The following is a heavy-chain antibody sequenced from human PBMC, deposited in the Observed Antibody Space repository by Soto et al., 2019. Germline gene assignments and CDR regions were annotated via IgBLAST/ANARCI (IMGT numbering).Heavy chain of an antibody. V-gene: IGHV4-59*01. CDR1: GGSISSYY. CDR3: ARYNWYFDL. CDR2: IYYSGRT. J-gene: IGHJ2*01. Sequence: QVQLQESGPVLVKPSETLSLTCTVSGGSISSYYWSWIRQPPGKGLEWIGYIYYSGRTNYNPSLKSRVTRSVDTSKNQFSLKLSSVTAADTAVYYCARYNWYFDLWGRGTLVTVSS.